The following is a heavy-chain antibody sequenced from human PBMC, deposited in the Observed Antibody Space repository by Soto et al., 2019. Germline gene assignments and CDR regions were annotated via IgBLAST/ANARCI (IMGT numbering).Heavy chain of an antibody. CDR1: GGSMNTYY. D-gene: IGHD2-15*01. J-gene: IGHJ4*02. CDR2: IYSSGST. CDR3: ARGSGNPFDY. Sequence: SETLSLTCSVSGGSMNTYYWSWIRQPPGKGLEWIGYIYSSGSTNYKLSLKSRVVFSVDTSKNQFSLKLSSVTAADAAVYYCARGSGNPFDYWGQGTLVTVSS. V-gene: IGHV4-59*01.